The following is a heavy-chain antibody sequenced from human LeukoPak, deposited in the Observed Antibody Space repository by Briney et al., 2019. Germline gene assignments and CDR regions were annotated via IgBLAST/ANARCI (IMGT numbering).Heavy chain of an antibody. J-gene: IGHJ4*02. D-gene: IGHD2-21*01. CDR3: AAWYAESTQEHNL. Sequence: GGSLRLSCAASGFTFSDYYMSWIRQAPGKGLEWVANIKQDGSEKYYVDSVKGRFTISRDNAKNSLYLQMNSLRAEDTAVYYCAAWYAESTQEHNLWGQGIRVTVSS. CDR1: GFTFSDYY. V-gene: IGHV3-7*01. CDR2: IKQDGSEK.